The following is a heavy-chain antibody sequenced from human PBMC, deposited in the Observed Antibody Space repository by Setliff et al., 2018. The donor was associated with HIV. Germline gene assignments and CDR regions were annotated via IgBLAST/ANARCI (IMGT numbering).Heavy chain of an antibody. CDR1: GGSISSSSYY. CDR3: GTAMYYYYGLDV. J-gene: IGHJ6*02. V-gene: IGHV4-39*07. CDR2: IPYSGST. D-gene: IGHD2-2*01. Sequence: PSETLSLTCTVSGGSISSSSYYWGWIRQPPGKGLEWIVSIPYSGSTYYNPSLKSRVSLSVDTSKNQFSLKLSSVTAADAAVYYCGTAMYYYYGLDVWGQGIRVTVSS.